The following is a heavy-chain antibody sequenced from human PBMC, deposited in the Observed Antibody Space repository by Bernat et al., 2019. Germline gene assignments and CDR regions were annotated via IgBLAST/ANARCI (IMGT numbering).Heavy chain of an antibody. CDR2: IYTGGTT. CDR3: ARLITVGPWRFDS. D-gene: IGHD4-23*01. J-gene: IGHJ4*02. Sequence: EVQLVETGGDLIQPGGSLRLSCAASGFTVNSNYMTWVRQTPGKGLEWVAIIYTGGTTYYADSVKGRFTISRDNSKTTLYLQMNSLRAEDTAVYYCARLITVGPWRFDSWGQGTLVTVSS. CDR1: GFTVNSNY. V-gene: IGHV3-53*02.